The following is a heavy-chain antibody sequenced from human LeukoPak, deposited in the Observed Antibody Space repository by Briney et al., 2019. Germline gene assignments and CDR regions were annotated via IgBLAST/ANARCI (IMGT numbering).Heavy chain of an antibody. Sequence: GGSLRLSCAASGFTFSSYSMNWVRQAPGKGLEWGSSISSSSSYIYYADSVRGRFTISRDNAKNSLYLQMNSLRAEDTAVYYCARKPTNSSPLPWGQGTLVTVSS. CDR3: ARKPTNSSPLP. J-gene: IGHJ5*02. CDR2: ISSSSSYI. V-gene: IGHV3-21*01. D-gene: IGHD6-6*01. CDR1: GFTFSSYS.